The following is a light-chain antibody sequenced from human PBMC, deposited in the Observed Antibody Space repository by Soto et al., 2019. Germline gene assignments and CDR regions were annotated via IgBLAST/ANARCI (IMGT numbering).Light chain of an antibody. V-gene: IGKV3-11*01. Sequence: IVLTQSPATLSLSPGETASLSCRASQNISIYLAWYQQKLGQPPRLLIYDASNRATGIPARFIGSGSGTDFTLTVSSLEPEDFARYYCQQRTTWPPNTFGQGTKLEVK. CDR1: QNISIY. J-gene: IGKJ2*01. CDR2: DAS. CDR3: QQRTTWPPNT.